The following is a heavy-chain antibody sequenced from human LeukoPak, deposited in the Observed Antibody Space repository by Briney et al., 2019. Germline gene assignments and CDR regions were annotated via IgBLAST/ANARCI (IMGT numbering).Heavy chain of an antibody. V-gene: IGHV3-23*01. Sequence: GGSLRLSCAASGFTLSSYGMSWVRQAPGKGLECVSPISVSGVSTYYADSVKRRYTISRNSAKNSLYLQMNSMRAEGTALYYCARGGENSGFDYWGQGTLVIVPS. CDR3: ARGGENSGFDY. CDR1: GFTLSSYG. CDR2: ISVSGVST. J-gene: IGHJ4*02. D-gene: IGHD6-19*01.